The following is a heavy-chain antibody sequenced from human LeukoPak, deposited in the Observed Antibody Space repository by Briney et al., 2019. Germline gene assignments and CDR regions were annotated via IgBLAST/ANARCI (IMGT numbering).Heavy chain of an antibody. CDR1: GGTFSSYA. CDR3: ARPTAGQRDAFDM. CDR2: IIPILGIA. J-gene: IGHJ3*02. Sequence: ASVKVSCKASGGTFSSYAISWVRQAPGQGLEWMGRIIPILGIANYAQKFQGRVTITADKSTSTAYMELSSLRSEDTAVYYCARPTAGQRDAFDMWGEGTMVTVSS. V-gene: IGHV1-69*04.